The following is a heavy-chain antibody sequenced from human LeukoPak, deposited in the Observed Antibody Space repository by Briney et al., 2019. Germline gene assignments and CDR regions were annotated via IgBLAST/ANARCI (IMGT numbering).Heavy chain of an antibody. CDR1: GFTFSRYW. CDR3: ARGAYCSGGSCYYFDY. CDR2: IKQDGSEK. D-gene: IGHD2-15*01. V-gene: IGHV3-7*01. J-gene: IGHJ4*02. Sequence: GGSLRLSCAASGFTFSRYWMSWVRQAPGKGLEWVANIKQDGSEKYYVDSVKGRFTISRDNAKNSLYLQMNSLRAEDTAVYYCARGAYCSGGSCYYFDYWGQGTLVTVSS.